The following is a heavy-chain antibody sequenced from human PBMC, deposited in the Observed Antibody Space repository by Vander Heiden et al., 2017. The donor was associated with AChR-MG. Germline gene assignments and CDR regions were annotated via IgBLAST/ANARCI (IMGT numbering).Heavy chain of an antibody. Sequence: QVQLVESGGGVVQPGRSLRLSCAASGFTFSSYGMPWVRQAPGKGLEWVAVIWYDGSNKYYADSVKGRFTISRDNSKNTLYLQMNSLRAEDTAVYYCARGGYDFWSGYYPYYFYGMDVWGQGTTVTVSS. J-gene: IGHJ6*02. CDR1: GFTFSSYG. V-gene: IGHV3-33*01. CDR2: IWYDGSNK. D-gene: IGHD3-3*01. CDR3: ARGGYDFWSGYYPYYFYGMDV.